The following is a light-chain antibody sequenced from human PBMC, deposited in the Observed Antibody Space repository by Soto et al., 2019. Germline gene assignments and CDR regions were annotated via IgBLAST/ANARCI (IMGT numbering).Light chain of an antibody. CDR3: QQRSSWPFT. CDR2: ATS. J-gene: IGKJ3*01. Sequence: EVVLTQSPATLSLSPGEGATLSCRASQSIGNYLAWYQQKPGKAPRLLIYATSNRATGIPGRFSGSGSGTDFTLTISSLEPEDFAVYYCQQRSSWPFTFGPGTKVDIK. CDR1: QSIGNY. V-gene: IGKV3-11*01.